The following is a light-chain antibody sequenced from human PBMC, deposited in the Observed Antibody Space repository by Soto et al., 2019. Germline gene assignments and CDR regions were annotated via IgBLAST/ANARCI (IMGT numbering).Light chain of an antibody. CDR2: EVS. J-gene: IGLJ1*01. CDR3: SSYTSSSTPHYV. V-gene: IGLV2-14*01. Sequence: QSALTQPASVSGSPGQSITISCTGTSSDVGGYNYVSWDQQHPGKAPKLMIYEVSNRPSGVSNRFSGSKSGNTASLTISGLQAEDEADYYCSSYTSSSTPHYVFGTGTKVTVL. CDR1: SSDVGGYNY.